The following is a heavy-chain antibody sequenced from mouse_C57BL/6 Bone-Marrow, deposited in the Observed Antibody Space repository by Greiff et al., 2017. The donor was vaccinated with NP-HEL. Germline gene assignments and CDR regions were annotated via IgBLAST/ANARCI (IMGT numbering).Heavy chain of an antibody. CDR3: ARLGFAY. CDR1: GYTFTDYY. D-gene: IGHD2-4*01. V-gene: IGHV1-26*01. Sequence: EVQLQQSGPELVKPGASVKISCKASGYTFTDYYMTWVKQSHGKSLEWIGDINPNNGGTSYNQKFKGKATLTVDKSSSTADMELRSLTSEDSAVYYCARLGFAYWGQGTLVTVSA. CDR2: INPNNGGT. J-gene: IGHJ3*01.